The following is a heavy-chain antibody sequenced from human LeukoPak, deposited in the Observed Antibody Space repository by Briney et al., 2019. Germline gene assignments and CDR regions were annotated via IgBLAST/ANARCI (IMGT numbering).Heavy chain of an antibody. V-gene: IGHV5-51*01. CDR1: GYDFTIYW. Sequence: GESLKISCKGSGYDFTIYWIAWVRQMPGKGLEWMGIIYPGDSDTRYSPSFQGQVTISADKSISTAYLHWSCLKAVDTAMYYCARHDRGYYFGLDVWGQGTTVTVSS. CDR3: ARHDRGYYFGLDV. CDR2: IYPGDSDT. J-gene: IGHJ6*02.